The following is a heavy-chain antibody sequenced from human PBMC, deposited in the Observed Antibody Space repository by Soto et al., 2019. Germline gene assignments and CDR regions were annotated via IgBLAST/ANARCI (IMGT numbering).Heavy chain of an antibody. V-gene: IGHV1-69*13. Sequence: SVKVSCKASGGTFSSYAISWVRQAPGQGLEWMGGIIPIFGTANYAQKFQGRVTITADESTSTAYMELSSLRSEDTAVYYCARDDKAYYYDSSGPLYYGMDVWGQGTTVTVSS. J-gene: IGHJ6*02. CDR3: ARDDKAYYYDSSGPLYYGMDV. CDR1: GGTFSSYA. CDR2: IIPIFGTA. D-gene: IGHD3-22*01.